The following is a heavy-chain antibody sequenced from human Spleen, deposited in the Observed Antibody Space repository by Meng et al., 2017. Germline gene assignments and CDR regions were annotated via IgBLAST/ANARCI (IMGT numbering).Heavy chain of an antibody. CDR1: GASIIGCHW. V-gene: IGHV4-4*02. Sequence: HVQLPGPGPRLVKPSGTLSLTGVVSGASIIGCHWWSWVRQLAGKGLEWIGEIYHIGSTNYNPSLKSRVTILVDKSKNEFSLDLSSVTAADTAVYYCARVGESGDSLDSWGQGTLVTVSS. J-gene: IGHJ4*02. CDR3: ARVGESGDSLDS. CDR2: IYHIGST. D-gene: IGHD2-21*01.